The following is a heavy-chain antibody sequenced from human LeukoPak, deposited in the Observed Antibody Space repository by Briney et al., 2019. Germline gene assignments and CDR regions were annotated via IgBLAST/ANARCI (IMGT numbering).Heavy chain of an antibody. V-gene: IGHV4-39*07. Sequence: PSETLTLTCTVSGGSISSSSYYWGWIRQPPGKGLEWIGSIYYSGSTYYNPSLKSRVTISVDTSKNQFSLKLSSVTAADTAVYYCARYGSGSYYDYYYGMDVWGQGTTVTVSS. CDR3: ARYGSGSYYDYYYGMDV. D-gene: IGHD3-10*01. CDR1: GGSISSSSYY. CDR2: IYYSGST. J-gene: IGHJ6*02.